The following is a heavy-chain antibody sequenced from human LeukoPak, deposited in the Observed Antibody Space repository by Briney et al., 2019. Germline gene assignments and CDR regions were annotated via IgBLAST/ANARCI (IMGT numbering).Heavy chain of an antibody. Sequence: ASVKVSCKVSGYTLTELSVHWVRQAPGKGLEWMGGFDPEDGETIYAQKFQGRVTMTEDTSTDTAYMELSSLRSEDTAVYYCATEVGSNNWFDPWGQGTLVTVSS. CDR3: ATEVGSNNWFDP. CDR1: GYTLTELS. V-gene: IGHV1-24*01. CDR2: FDPEDGET. D-gene: IGHD1-26*01. J-gene: IGHJ5*02.